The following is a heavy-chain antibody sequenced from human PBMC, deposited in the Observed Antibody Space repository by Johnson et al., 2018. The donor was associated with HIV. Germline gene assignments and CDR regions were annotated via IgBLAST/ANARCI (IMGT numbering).Heavy chain of an antibody. D-gene: IGHD5-24*01. CDR1: GFTFSSYD. J-gene: IGHJ3*02. CDR3: AKEKNGYHWTFDI. CDR2: IGTAGDT. Sequence: MQVVESGGGLVQPGGSLRLSCAASGFTFSSYDMHWVRQATGKGLEWVSAIGTAGDTYYPGSVKGRFTISRDNSKNTLYLQMNSLRAEDTAVYYCAKEKNGYHWTFDIWGQGTMVTVSS. V-gene: IGHV3-13*01.